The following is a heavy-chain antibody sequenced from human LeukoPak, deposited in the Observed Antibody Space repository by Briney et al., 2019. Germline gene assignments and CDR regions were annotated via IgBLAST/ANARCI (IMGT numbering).Heavy chain of an antibody. Sequence: GASVKVSCKASGYTFTSYDINWVRQATGQGLEWMGWMNPNSGNTGYAQKFQGSVTMTRNTSISTAYMELSSLRSEDTAVYYCARFTVTMYELKTSFDYWGQGTLVTVSS. D-gene: IGHD4-17*01. CDR2: MNPNSGNT. CDR1: GYTFTSYD. CDR3: ARFTVTMYELKTSFDY. J-gene: IGHJ4*02. V-gene: IGHV1-8*01.